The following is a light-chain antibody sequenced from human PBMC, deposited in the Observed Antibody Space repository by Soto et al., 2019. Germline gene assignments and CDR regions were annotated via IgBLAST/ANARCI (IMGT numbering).Light chain of an antibody. Sequence: EIVLTQSPGTLSLSPGERATLSCRASQSVSSSYLAWYQQKPGQAPRLLIHGASSRATGIPDRFSGSGSGTDFTLTISRLEPEDFAVYYCKQYGSPPLTFGGGTKVEIK. CDR3: KQYGSPPLT. J-gene: IGKJ4*01. V-gene: IGKV3-20*01. CDR2: GAS. CDR1: QSVSSSY.